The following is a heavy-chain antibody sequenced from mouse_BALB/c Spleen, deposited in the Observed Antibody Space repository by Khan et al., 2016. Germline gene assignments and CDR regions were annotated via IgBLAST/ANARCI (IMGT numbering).Heavy chain of an antibody. CDR3: ARHGGATMDY. CDR2: IWSYGST. V-gene: IGHV2-6-2*01. D-gene: IGHD3-1*01. J-gene: IGHJ4*01. Sequence: VQLQESGPDLVAPSQSLSITCTVSGFSLTSYGVHWVRQPSGKGLEWLVVIWSYGSTTYNSALKSRLSISKDNSKCQVFIKMNSLQSDDTAMNYCARHGGATMDYWSQGTSVTVSS. CDR1: GFSLTSYG.